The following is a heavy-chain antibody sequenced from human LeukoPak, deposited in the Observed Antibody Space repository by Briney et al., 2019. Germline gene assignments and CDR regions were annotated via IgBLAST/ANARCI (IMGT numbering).Heavy chain of an antibody. V-gene: IGHV4-39*07. D-gene: IGHD1-14*01. CDR2: IYHSGST. CDR3: ARVTSRLGWFDP. Sequence: SETLSLTCTVSGGSISSSSYYWGWIRQPPGKGLEWIGSIYHSGSTYYNPSLKSRVTISVDTSKNQFSLKLRSVTAADTAVYYCARVTSRLGWFDPWGQGTLVTVSS. J-gene: IGHJ5*02. CDR1: GGSISSSSYY.